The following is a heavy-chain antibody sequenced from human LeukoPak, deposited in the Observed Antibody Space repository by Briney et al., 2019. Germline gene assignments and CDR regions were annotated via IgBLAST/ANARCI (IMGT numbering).Heavy chain of an antibody. Sequence: SETLSLTCTVSGGSISSYYWSWIRQPPGKGLEWIGYIYYSGGTNYNPSLTSRVAISVDTSKNQFSLKLSSVTAADTAVYYCARGRDSGIRFTFDPWGQGTLVTVSS. CDR2: IYYSGGT. V-gene: IGHV4-59*01. D-gene: IGHD1-26*01. J-gene: IGHJ5*02. CDR3: ARGRDSGIRFTFDP. CDR1: GGSISSYY.